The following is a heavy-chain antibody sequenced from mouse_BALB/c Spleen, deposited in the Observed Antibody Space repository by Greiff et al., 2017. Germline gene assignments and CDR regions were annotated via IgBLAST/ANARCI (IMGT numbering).Heavy chain of an antibody. D-gene: IGHD1-1*01. CDR3: ARGGYYGSRDYYAMDY. V-gene: IGHV1-54*01. Sequence: QVQLQQSGAELVRPGTSVKVSCKASGYAFTNYLIEWVKQRPGQGLEWIGVINPGSGGTNYNEKFKGKATLTADKSSSTAYMQLSSLTSDDSAVYFCARGGYYGSRDYYAMDYWGQGTSVTVSS. J-gene: IGHJ4*01. CDR2: INPGSGGT. CDR1: GYAFTNYL.